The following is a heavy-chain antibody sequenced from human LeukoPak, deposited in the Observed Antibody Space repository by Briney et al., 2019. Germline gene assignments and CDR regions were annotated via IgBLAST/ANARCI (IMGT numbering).Heavy chain of an antibody. CDR1: GFTFSSYA. CDR2: ISGSGGST. CDR3: AKSGGGGRPLYYYYMDV. V-gene: IGHV3-23*01. J-gene: IGHJ6*03. D-gene: IGHD3-16*01. Sequence: GGSLRLSCAASGFTFSSYAMSWVRQAPGKGLEWVSAISGSGGSTYYADSVKGRFTISRDNSKNTLYLQMNSLRAEDTAVYYCAKSGGGGRPLYYYYMDVWGKGTTVTVSS.